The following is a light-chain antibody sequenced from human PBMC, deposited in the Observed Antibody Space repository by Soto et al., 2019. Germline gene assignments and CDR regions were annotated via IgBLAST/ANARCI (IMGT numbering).Light chain of an antibody. V-gene: IGKV3-15*01. J-gene: IGKJ5*01. CDR1: QSVSSY. CDR2: GAS. CDR3: QQYNNWPPT. Sequence: EIVLTQSPATLSLSPGEIATLSCRASQSVSSYLAWYQQKPGQAPRVLIYGASTRATGIPARFSGSGSGTEFTLTINSLQSEDFAVYTCQQYNNWPPTLGQGTRLEI.